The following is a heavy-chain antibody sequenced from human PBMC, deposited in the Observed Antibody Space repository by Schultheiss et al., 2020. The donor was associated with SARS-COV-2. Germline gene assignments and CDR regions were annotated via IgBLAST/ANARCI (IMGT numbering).Heavy chain of an antibody. V-gene: IGHV3-48*03. CDR2: ISSSGSTI. J-gene: IGHJ6*03. CDR1: GFTFSSYE. Sequence: GESLKISCAASGFTFSSYEMNWVRQAPGKGLEWVSYISSSGSTIYYADSVKGRFTISRDNSKNTLYLQMNSLRAEDTAVYYCAKSINCGGDCYPDYYYYYYMDVWGKGTTVTVSS. CDR3: AKSINCGGDCYPDYYYYYYMDV. D-gene: IGHD2-21*02.